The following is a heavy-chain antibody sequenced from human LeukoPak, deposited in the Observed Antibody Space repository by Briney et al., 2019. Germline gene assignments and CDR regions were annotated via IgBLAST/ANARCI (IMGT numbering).Heavy chain of an antibody. J-gene: IGHJ3*02. CDR1: GGTFSSYA. D-gene: IGHD1-26*01. Sequence: SVKVSCKASGGTFSSYAISWVRQAPGQGLEWMGRIIPILGIANYAQKFQGRATITADKSTSTAYMELSSLRSEDTAVYYCARVSLYSGSYSDGAFDIWGQGTMVTVSS. V-gene: IGHV1-69*04. CDR3: ARVSLYSGSYSDGAFDI. CDR2: IIPILGIA.